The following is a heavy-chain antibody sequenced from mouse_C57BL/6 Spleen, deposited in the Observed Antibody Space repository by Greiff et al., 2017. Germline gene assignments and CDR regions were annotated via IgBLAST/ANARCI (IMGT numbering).Heavy chain of an antibody. V-gene: IGHV1-76*01. CDR1: GYTFTDYY. CDR3: ARGNYGSSPFDY. D-gene: IGHD1-1*01. CDR2: IYPGSGNT. J-gene: IGHJ2*01. Sequence: QVQLKESGAELVRPGASVKLSCKASGYTFTDYYINWVKQRPGQGLEWIARIYPGSGNTYYNEKFKGKATLTAEKSSSTAYMQLSSLTSEDSAVYFGARGNYGSSPFDYWGQGTTLTVSS.